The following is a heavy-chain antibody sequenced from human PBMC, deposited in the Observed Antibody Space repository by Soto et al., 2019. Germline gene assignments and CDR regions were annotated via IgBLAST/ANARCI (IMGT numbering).Heavy chain of an antibody. CDR2: IYHSGST. CDR3: ARDQRDPYYYYGMDV. CDR1: GCSISSSNW. J-gene: IGHJ6*02. Sequence: PSETLSLTCAVSGCSISSSNWWSWVRQPPGKGLEWIGEIYHSGSTNYNPSLKSRVTISVDKSKNQFSLKLSSVTAADTAVYYCARDQRDPYYYYGMDVWGQGTTVTVSS. V-gene: IGHV4-4*02.